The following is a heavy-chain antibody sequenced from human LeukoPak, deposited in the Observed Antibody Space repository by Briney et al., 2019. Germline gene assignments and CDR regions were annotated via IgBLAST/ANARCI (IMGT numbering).Heavy chain of an antibody. J-gene: IGHJ4*02. CDR2: INHNGNVN. V-gene: IGHV3-7*01. CDR3: ARAAEGDYEDY. CDR1: GFTFSSYW. D-gene: IGHD4-17*01. Sequence: GGSLRLSCAASGFTFSSYWMNWARQAPGKGLEWVASINHNGNVNYYVDSVKGRFTISRDNAKNSLYLQMNSLRAEDTAVYYCARAAEGDYEDYWGQGTLVTVSS.